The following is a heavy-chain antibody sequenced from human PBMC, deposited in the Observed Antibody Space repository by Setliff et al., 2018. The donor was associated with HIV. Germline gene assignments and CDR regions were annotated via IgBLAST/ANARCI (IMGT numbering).Heavy chain of an antibody. D-gene: IGHD6-19*01. J-gene: IGHJ1*01. V-gene: IGHV1-24*01. CDR1: GYILTELS. Sequence: ASVKVSCKVSGYILTELSRHWVRQAPGKGLEWMGGFDPEDGETISAQKFQGRVTMPEDTSTDTAYMELRSLRSEDTAVYYCSTSPRGLGVAATGRRYLHHWGQGTLVTVSS. CDR3: STSPRGLGVAATGRRYLHH. CDR2: FDPEDGET.